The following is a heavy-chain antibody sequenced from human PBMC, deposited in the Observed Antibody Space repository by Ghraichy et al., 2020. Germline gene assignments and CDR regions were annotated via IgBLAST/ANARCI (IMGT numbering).Heavy chain of an antibody. V-gene: IGHV4-39*01. CDR3: ARGINYDFWSGYYFERAPPDY. D-gene: IGHD3-3*01. CDR2: IYYSGST. Sequence: SETLSLTCTVSGGSISSSSYYWGWIRQPPGKGLEWIGSIYYSGSTYYNPSLKSRVTISVDTSKNQFSLKLSSVTAADTAVYYCARGINYDFWSGYYFERAPPDYWGQGTLVTVYS. CDR1: GGSISSSSYY. J-gene: IGHJ4*02.